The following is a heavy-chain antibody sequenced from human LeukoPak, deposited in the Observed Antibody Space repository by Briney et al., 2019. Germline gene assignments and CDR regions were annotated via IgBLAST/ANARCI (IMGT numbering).Heavy chain of an antibody. D-gene: IGHD3-10*01. V-gene: IGHV4-4*07. J-gene: IGHJ4*02. CDR1: GGSIGSYY. CDR3: ARAKWVGELFLDY. Sequence: PSETLSLXCTVSGGSIGSYYWSWIQQPAGKELEWIGRIYTSGSTNYNPSLKSRVTMSVDTSKNQFSLKLSSVTAADTAVYYCARAKWVGELFLDYWGQGTLVTVSS. CDR2: IYTSGST.